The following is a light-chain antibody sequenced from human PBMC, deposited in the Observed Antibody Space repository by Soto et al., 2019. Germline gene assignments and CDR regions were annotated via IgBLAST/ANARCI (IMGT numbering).Light chain of an antibody. Sequence: QPVLTQPPSVSGAPGQTVTLSCAGGSSNIGAGYDVHWYQQLPGTAPKLLIYGSLKRPSGVPDRFFGSKSGPSASLAITGLQAEDEAYYYCQSYDSSLTGWVFGGGTKVTVL. J-gene: IGLJ3*02. CDR3: QSYDSSLTGWV. CDR2: GSL. V-gene: IGLV1-40*01. CDR1: SSNIGAGYD.